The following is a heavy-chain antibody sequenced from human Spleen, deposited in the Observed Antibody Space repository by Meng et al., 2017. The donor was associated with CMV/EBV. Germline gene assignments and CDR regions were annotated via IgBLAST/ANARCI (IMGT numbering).Heavy chain of an antibody. V-gene: IGHV1-2*02. CDR2: INPNNGDT. CDR1: GYTFSDYY. D-gene: IGHD1-7*01. J-gene: IGHJ4*02. CDR3: ARGEIGTSGN. Sequence: SCKASGYTFSDYYIYWVRQAPGQGLECVGWINPNNGDTYYAQKFQGRVTMTRDTSISTAYMDLNRLTSDDTAVYFCARGEIGTSGNWGQGTLVTVSS.